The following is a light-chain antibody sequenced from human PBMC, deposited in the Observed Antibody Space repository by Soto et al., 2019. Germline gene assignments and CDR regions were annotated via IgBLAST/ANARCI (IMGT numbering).Light chain of an antibody. V-gene: IGKV3-20*01. CDR3: QQYASSPLT. Sequence: EIVLTQSPGTLSLSPGERATLSCRASQSVGRNYLAWYQPKLGQAPRLLIHGASNRATGIPDRFSGSGSGTDFILTISRLEPEDFAVYYCQQYASSPLTFGGGTKVEIK. CDR2: GAS. J-gene: IGKJ4*01. CDR1: QSVGRNY.